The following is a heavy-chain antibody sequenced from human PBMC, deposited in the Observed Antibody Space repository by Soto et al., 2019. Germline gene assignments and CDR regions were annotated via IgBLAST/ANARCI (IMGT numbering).Heavy chain of an antibody. Sequence: QVQLVQSGAEVKRPGASVKVSCKASGYTFTNFDLNWVRQAPGQGLEWMGWMNPNSGDTGYAHKFLGRVTMTRDTSINTAYMELSSLKSEDTAVYFCARPGATFCGGDCYSDYWGQGTLVIVSS. CDR1: GYTFTNFD. D-gene: IGHD2-21*02. CDR3: ARPGATFCGGDCYSDY. J-gene: IGHJ4*02. CDR2: MNPNSGDT. V-gene: IGHV1-8*02.